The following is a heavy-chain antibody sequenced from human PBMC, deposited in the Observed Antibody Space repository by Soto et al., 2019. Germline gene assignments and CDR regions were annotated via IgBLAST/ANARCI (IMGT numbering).Heavy chain of an antibody. CDR3: AVATYYDFWSGLRGGYYYGMDD. CDR1: GGSISSYY. V-gene: IGHV4-59*01. Sequence: PSETLSLTCTVSGGSISSYYWSWIRQPPGKGLEWIGYIYYSGSTNYNPSLKSRVTISVDTSKNQFSLKLSSVTAADTAVYYCAVATYYDFWSGLRGGYYYGMDDWGQGTTVTVSS. CDR2: IYYSGST. D-gene: IGHD3-3*01. J-gene: IGHJ6*02.